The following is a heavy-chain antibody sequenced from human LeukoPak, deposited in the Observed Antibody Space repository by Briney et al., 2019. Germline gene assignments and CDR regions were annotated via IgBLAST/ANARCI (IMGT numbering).Heavy chain of an antibody. CDR3: AKDSRERNLESGYESWFDP. D-gene: IGHD5-12*01. CDR1: GFTFSSYG. V-gene: IGHV3-33*06. J-gene: IGHJ5*02. CDR2: IWYDGSNK. Sequence: PGRSLRLSCAASGFTFSSYGMHWVRQAPGKGLEWVAVIWYDGSNKYYADSVKGRFTISRDNSKNTLYLQMNSLRAEDTAVYYCAKDSRERNLESGYESWFDPWGQGTLVTVSS.